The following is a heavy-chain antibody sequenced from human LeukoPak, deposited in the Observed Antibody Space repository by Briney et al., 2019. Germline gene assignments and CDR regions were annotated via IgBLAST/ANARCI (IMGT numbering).Heavy chain of an antibody. J-gene: IGHJ4*02. Sequence: PGRSLRLSCAASGFTFSRYALHWVRQAPGKGLEWVAVISFDATKACYADAVRGRFSISRDNSNSTLFLQMNSLRENDTAVYHCARGRGATKKYWGQGTLVTVSS. D-gene: IGHD1-26*01. CDR3: ARGRGATKKY. CDR2: ISFDATKA. CDR1: GFTFSRYA. V-gene: IGHV3-30*04.